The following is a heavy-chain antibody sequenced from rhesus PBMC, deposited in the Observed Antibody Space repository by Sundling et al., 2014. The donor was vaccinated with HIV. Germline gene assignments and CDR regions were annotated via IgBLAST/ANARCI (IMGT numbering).Heavy chain of an antibody. J-gene: IGHJ4*01. V-gene: IGHV4-65*02. CDR2: IYGSSGNT. CDR3: AREEWQLYVDY. Sequence: QVKLQQWDEGLVKPSETLSLTCAVSGASISSTNWWSWIRQYPGKGLEWIGSIYGSSGNTYYNPSLKSRVTISKDTSKNQFSLKLTSVTAADTAVYYCAREEWQLYVDYWGQGVLVTVSS. CDR1: GASISSTNW. D-gene: IGHD1-44*01.